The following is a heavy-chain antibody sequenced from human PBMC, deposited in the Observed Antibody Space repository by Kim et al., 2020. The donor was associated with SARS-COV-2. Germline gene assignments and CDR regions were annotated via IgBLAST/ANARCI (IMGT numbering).Heavy chain of an antibody. J-gene: IGHJ4*02. CDR3: ATSVVAARDY. V-gene: IGHV4-39*01. D-gene: IGHD2-15*01. CDR2: RT. Sequence: RTYYTPSLKSRVTISIDTSKNQFSLKLSSVTAADTAVYYCATSVVAARDYWGQGTLVTVSS.